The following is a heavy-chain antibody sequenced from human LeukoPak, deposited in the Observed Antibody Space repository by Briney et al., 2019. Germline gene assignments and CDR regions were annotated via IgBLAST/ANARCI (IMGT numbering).Heavy chain of an antibody. J-gene: IGHJ5*02. V-gene: IGHV4-39*07. CDR3: ASQVTMVRGPLHL. Sequence: SETLSLTCTVSGGSISSSSYYWGWIRQPPGKGLEWIGSIYYSGSTYYNPSFKSRVTISVDTSKNQFSLKLSSVTAADTAVYYCASQVTMVRGPLHLWGQGTLVTVSS. CDR1: GGSISSSSYY. CDR2: IYYSGST. D-gene: IGHD3-10*01.